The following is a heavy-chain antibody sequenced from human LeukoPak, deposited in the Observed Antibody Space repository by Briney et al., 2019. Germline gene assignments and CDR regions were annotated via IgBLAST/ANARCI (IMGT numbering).Heavy chain of an antibody. Sequence: PGESLRLSCAASGFTFSSYGMHWFRQAPGKGLEWVAVIWYDGSNKYYADSVKGRFTISRDNSKNTLYLQMNSLRAEDTAVYYCASYYDSSGYPFDYWGQGTLVTVSS. CDR2: IWYDGSNK. CDR3: ASYYDSSGYPFDY. J-gene: IGHJ4*02. CDR1: GFTFSSYG. D-gene: IGHD3-22*01. V-gene: IGHV3-33*01.